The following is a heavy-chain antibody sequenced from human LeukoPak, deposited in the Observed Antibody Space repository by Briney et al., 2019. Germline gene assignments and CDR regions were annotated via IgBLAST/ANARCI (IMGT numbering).Heavy chain of an antibody. V-gene: IGHV4-39*02. CDR1: GGSISSSSHY. CDR2: IYYSGST. Sequence: PSETLSLTCTVSGGSISSSSHYWGWIRQPPGKGLEWIGSIYYSGSTYYNPSLKSRGTISADTSKNQFSLKLSSVTAADTAVYYCARDRVKSDDILTGYPHYYYYFYMDVWGKGTVVTVSS. CDR3: ARDRVKSDDILTGYPHYYYYFYMDV. D-gene: IGHD3-9*01. J-gene: IGHJ6*03.